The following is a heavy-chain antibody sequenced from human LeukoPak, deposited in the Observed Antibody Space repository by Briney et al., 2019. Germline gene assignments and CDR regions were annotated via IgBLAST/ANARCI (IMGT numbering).Heavy chain of an antibody. Sequence: SETLSLTCTVSGGSVNSGSYYWNWIRQPPGKGLEWIGYIYYSGSTYYNPSLKSRVTISVDTSKNQFSLKLSSVTAADTAVYYCARVWYDSSGYYPTVQHWGQGTLVTVSS. D-gene: IGHD3-22*01. J-gene: IGHJ1*01. CDR1: GGSVNSGSYY. CDR3: ARVWYDSSGYYPTVQH. V-gene: IGHV4-61*01. CDR2: IYYSGST.